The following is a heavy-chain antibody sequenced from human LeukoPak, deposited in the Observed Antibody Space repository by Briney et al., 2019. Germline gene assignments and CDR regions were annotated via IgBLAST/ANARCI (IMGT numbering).Heavy chain of an antibody. CDR2: IYYSGST. J-gene: IGHJ6*03. D-gene: IGHD2-2*01. CDR3: ARDSPLGYCSSTSCYRGYYYYMDV. CDR1: GGSISSSSYY. Sequence: ASETLSLTCTVSGGSISSSSYYWGWIRQPPGKGLEWIGSIYYSGSTYYNPSLKSRVTISVDTSKNQFSLKLSSVTAADTAVYYCARDSPLGYCSSTSCYRGYYYYMDVWSKGTTVTVSS. V-gene: IGHV4-39*07.